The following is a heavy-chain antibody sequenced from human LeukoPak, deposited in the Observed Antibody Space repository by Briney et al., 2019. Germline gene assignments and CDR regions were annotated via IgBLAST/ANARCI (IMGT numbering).Heavy chain of an antibody. Sequence: GGSLRLSCVASGFTFSYYAMSWVRQAPGKGLEWVANIQENGNEKSYVDSVKGRFTISRDNAKNSLYLQMNSLRAEDTAVYYCARRGVDGALDYWGQGTLVTVSS. CDR2: IQENGNEK. CDR1: GFTFSYYA. J-gene: IGHJ4*02. D-gene: IGHD5-24*01. CDR3: ARRGVDGALDY. V-gene: IGHV3-7*01.